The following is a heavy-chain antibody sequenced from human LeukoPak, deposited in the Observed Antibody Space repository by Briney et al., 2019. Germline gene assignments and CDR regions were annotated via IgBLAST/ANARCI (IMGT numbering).Heavy chain of an antibody. V-gene: IGHV4-38-2*02. CDR1: GYSISSGYY. D-gene: IGHD3-10*01. Sequence: SETLSLTCTVSGYSISSGYYWGWIRQPPGKGLEWIGSIYHSGSTYYNPSLKSRVTISVDTSKNQFSLKLSSVTAADTAVYYCATLGFGELLEDLYYFDYWGQGTLVTVSS. CDR3: ATLGFGELLEDLYYFDY. J-gene: IGHJ4*02. CDR2: IYHSGST.